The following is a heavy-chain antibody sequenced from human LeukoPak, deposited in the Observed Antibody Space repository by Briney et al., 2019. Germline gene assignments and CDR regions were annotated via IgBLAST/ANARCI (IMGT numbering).Heavy chain of an antibody. CDR2: VSCNAGRT. J-gene: IGHJ3*02. D-gene: IGHD4-17*01. Sequence: GGSLRLSCATSGFAFSSFAMTWVRQAPGKGLEWVSTVSCNAGRTYYADFVKGRFTISGDNSKSTLHLQMNSLRAEDTAVYYCANLPYGDLPEGDAFDIWGQGTMVTVSS. CDR3: ANLPYGDLPEGDAFDI. CDR1: GFAFSSFA. V-gene: IGHV3-23*01.